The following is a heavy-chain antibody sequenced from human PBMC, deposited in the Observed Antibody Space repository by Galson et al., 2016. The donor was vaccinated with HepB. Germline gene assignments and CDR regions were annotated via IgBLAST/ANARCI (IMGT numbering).Heavy chain of an antibody. Sequence: TLSLTCTVSGASISSGSSYWTWIRQHPGKGLEWIGYIYYRGNTYYNPSLKSRVTISVDTSKSQFSLKLNSVTAADTAVYYCAREMGWDLPAYYYYALDVWGQGTTVTVPS. CDR2: IYYRGNT. CDR1: GASISSGSSY. J-gene: IGHJ6*02. D-gene: IGHD1-26*01. V-gene: IGHV4-31*03. CDR3: AREMGWDLPAYYYYALDV.